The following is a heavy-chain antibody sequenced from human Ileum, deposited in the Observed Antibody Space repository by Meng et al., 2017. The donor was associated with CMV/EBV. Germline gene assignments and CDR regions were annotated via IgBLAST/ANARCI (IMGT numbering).Heavy chain of an antibody. Sequence: GGSLRLSCAASGFTFSSYWMSWVSQAPGKGLEWVANIKQDGSEKYYVDSVKGRFTISRDNAENSLYLQMNSLRAEDTAVYYCARVDCSGGSCYSGWYFDLWGRGTLVTVSS. D-gene: IGHD2-15*01. J-gene: IGHJ2*01. V-gene: IGHV3-7*04. CDR3: ARVDCSGGSCYSGWYFDL. CDR1: GFTFSSYW. CDR2: IKQDGSEK.